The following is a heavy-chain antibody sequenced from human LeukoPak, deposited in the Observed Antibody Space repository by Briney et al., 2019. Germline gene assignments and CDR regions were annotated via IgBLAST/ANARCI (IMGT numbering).Heavy chain of an antibody. CDR1: GGTFNSYA. J-gene: IGHJ3*02. D-gene: IGHD4-17*01. V-gene: IGHV1-69*13. CDR3: ARGTTVTTAVLVPNDAFDI. Sequence: ASVKVSCKASGGTFNSYAINWVRQAPRQGLEWMGGSIPMFGTTNFAPEFQGRVTITADEFTNTAYMELTSLKSEDTAVYYCARGTTVTTAVLVPNDAFDIWGQGTMVTVSS. CDR2: SIPMFGTT.